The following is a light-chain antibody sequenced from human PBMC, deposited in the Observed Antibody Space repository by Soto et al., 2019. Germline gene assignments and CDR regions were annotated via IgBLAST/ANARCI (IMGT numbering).Light chain of an antibody. CDR2: GAS. CDR3: QQYINLWT. J-gene: IGKJ1*01. CDR1: QSVSSD. Sequence: EIVMTQSPATLSVSPGERATLSCRASQSVSSDLAWYHQKPGQAPRLLIYGASTRATGIPARFSGSGSGTEFTLTISSLQSEDFAVYYCQQYINLWTFGQGTKVDIK. V-gene: IGKV3-15*01.